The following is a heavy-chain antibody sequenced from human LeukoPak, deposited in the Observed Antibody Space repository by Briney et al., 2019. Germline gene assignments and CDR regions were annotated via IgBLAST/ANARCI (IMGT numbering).Heavy chain of an antibody. Sequence: PGESLKISCKGSGYSFTSYWIGWVRQMPGKGLEWMGIIYPGDSDTRYSPSFQGQVTISADKSISTAYLQWSSLKASDTAMYYCARAPMVAYGDYPNYYFDYWGQGTLVTVSS. CDR1: GYSFTSYW. CDR2: IYPGDSDT. J-gene: IGHJ4*02. D-gene: IGHD4-17*01. CDR3: ARAPMVAYGDYPNYYFDY. V-gene: IGHV5-51*01.